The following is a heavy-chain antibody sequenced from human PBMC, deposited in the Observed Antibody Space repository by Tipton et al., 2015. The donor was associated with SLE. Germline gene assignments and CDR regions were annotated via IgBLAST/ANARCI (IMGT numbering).Heavy chain of an antibody. CDR1: GGSISSSSYY. CDR2: IYYSGSS. V-gene: IGHV4-39*07. Sequence: TLSLTCTVSGGSISSSSYYWGWIRQPPGKGLEWIGRIYYSGSSYHNPSLKSRVTISVDTSKNQFSLELSSVTAADTAVYYCARETEDTGWIHSRDYIYYFYYVDVWGQGTTVTVSS. J-gene: IGHJ6*03. CDR3: ARETEDTGWIHSRDYIYYFYYVDV. D-gene: IGHD6-19*01.